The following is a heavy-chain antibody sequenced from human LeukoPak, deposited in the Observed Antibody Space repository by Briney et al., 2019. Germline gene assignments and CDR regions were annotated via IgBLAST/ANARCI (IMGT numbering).Heavy chain of an antibody. D-gene: IGHD3-3*01. Sequence: GGSLRLSCAASGFTFSGYSMNWLRQAPGKGLEGVSYISSFSGTINYADSVKGRFTISRDNAKNSLYLQMNSLRAEDTAVYYCARDSRFLEWVFDWGQGTLVTVSS. CDR2: ISSFSGTI. J-gene: IGHJ4*02. CDR1: GFTFSGYS. V-gene: IGHV3-48*04. CDR3: ARDSRFLEWVFD.